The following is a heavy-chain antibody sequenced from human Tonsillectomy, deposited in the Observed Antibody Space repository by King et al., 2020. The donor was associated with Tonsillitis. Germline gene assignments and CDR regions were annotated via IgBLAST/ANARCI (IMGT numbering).Heavy chain of an antibody. CDR2: MYNTGTI. D-gene: IGHD1-26*01. CDR1: GGSISTSAQY. J-gene: IGHJ4*02. CDR3: ARYVSGSFDY. Sequence: QLQESGPGVVKPSETLSLTFTVSGGSISTSAQYWAWIRQPPGKGLEWIGYMYNTGTIFYNPSLKSRITISGGTSENQFSLKLSSVTAADTAVYFCARYVSGSFDYWGQGALVTVSS. V-gene: IGHV4-39*01.